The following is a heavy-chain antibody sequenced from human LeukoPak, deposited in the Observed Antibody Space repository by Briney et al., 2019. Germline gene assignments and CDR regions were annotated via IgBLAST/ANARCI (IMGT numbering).Heavy chain of an antibody. CDR3: ARGEMVQVY. CDR2: INWNSETI. Sequence: GGSLRLSCAASGFNFDDYAMHWVRQAPGKGLEWVSSINWNSETIGYADSVKGRFTISRDNAKNTLYLQMNSLRADDTAVYYCARGEMVQVYWGQGTLVTVSS. CDR1: GFNFDDYA. D-gene: IGHD5-24*01. J-gene: IGHJ4*02. V-gene: IGHV3-9*01.